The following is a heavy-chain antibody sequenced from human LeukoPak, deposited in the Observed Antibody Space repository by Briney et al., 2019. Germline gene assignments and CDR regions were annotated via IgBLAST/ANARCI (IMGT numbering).Heavy chain of an antibody. Sequence: SETLSLTCTVSGGSVSSDTYYWSWIRQPPGKGLEWIGYIYYTGSTNYNPSLKSRLTISVDTSKNQFSLKLSSVTAADTAVYYCARRGGSGRSFDYWGQGTLVTVSS. V-gene: IGHV4-61*01. J-gene: IGHJ4*02. CDR1: GGSVSSDTYY. D-gene: IGHD3-10*01. CDR3: ARRGGSGRSFDY. CDR2: IYYTGST.